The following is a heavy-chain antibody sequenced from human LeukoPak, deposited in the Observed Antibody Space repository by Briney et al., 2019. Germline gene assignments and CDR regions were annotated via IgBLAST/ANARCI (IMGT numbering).Heavy chain of an antibody. D-gene: IGHD2-2*01. Sequence: ASVKVSCKASGYTFTSYDINWVRQATGQGLEWMGWMNPNSGNTGYAQKFQGRVTMTRNTSISTAYMELSRLRSDDTAVYYCARGVVVVTDNGFDIWGQGTMVTVSS. CDR2: MNPNSGNT. V-gene: IGHV1-8*01. J-gene: IGHJ3*02. CDR3: ARGVVVVTDNGFDI. CDR1: GYTFTSYD.